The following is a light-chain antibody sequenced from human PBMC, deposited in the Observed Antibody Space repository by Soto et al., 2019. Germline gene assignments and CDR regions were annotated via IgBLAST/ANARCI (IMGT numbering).Light chain of an antibody. CDR1: SGDIGSYNR. CDR2: EVT. Sequence: QSALTQPASVSGSPGQSITISCTGTSGDIGSYNRVSWYQQHPGKAPKLIIYEVTDRPSGVSNRFSASKSGLTASLTISGLQAEDEADYYCTAFSANRVYLFGPGTKLTVL. CDR3: TAFSANRVYL. V-gene: IGLV2-14*01. J-gene: IGLJ1*01.